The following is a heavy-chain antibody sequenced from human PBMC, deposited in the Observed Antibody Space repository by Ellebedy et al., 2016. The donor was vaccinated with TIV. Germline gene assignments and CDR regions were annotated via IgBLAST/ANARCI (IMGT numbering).Heavy chain of an antibody. CDR3: ARQTVATSVNDAFDI. CDR2: IKQDGSEK. V-gene: IGHV3-7*01. CDR1: GFTFSGCW. J-gene: IGHJ3*02. D-gene: IGHD4-17*01. Sequence: GESLKISCAASGFTFSGCWMSWVRQAPGKGLEWVANIKQDGSEKYYVDSVKGRFTISRDNAKNSLYLQMNSLRAEDTAVYYCARQTVATSVNDAFDIWGLGTVVTVSS.